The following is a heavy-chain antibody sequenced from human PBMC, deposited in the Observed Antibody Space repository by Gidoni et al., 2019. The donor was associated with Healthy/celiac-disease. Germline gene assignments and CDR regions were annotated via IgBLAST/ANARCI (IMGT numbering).Heavy chain of an antibody. CDR2: SIPIFGTA. J-gene: IGHJ6*02. D-gene: IGHD3-10*01. CDR1: GGTFSSYA. CDR3: ALASGWGSGSYSNTDYYYGMDV. V-gene: IGHV1-69*01. Sequence: QVQLVQSGAEVKKPGSSVKVSCKASGGTFSSYAIIWMQQAPGQGLEWMGGSIPIFGTANYAQKFQGRVTITADESTSTAYMELSSLRSEDTAVYYCALASGWGSGSYSNTDYYYGMDVWGQGTTVTVSS.